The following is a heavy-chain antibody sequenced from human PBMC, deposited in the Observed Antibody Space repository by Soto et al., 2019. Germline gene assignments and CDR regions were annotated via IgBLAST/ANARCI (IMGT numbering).Heavy chain of an antibody. CDR3: AKAVVVPAIRSPKMFDP. D-gene: IGHD2-21*02. V-gene: IGHV3-23*01. CDR2: ISGSGGST. CDR1: GFTFSSYA. J-gene: IGHJ5*02. Sequence: EVQLLESGGGLVQPGGSLRLSCAASGFTFSSYAMSWVRQAPGKGLEWVSAISGSGGSTYYADSVKGRFTISRDNSKNXXYLQMNSLRAEDTAVYYCAKAVVVPAIRSPKMFDPWGQGTLVTVSS.